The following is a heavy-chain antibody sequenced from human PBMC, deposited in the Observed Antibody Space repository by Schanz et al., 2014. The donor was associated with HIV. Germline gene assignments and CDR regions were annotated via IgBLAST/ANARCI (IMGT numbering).Heavy chain of an antibody. Sequence: QVQLVQSGAEVKKPGASVKVSCKASGYTFISYGISWVRQAPGQGLEWVGWMHPNSGNAGFIEKLQGRVSMTWNISISTAYLELSSLRSEDTAVYYCVRSGMDVWGQGTTVTVSS. D-gene: IGHD1-26*01. J-gene: IGHJ6*02. CDR1: GYTFISYG. CDR3: VRSGMDV. CDR2: MHPNSGNA. V-gene: IGHV1-8*02.